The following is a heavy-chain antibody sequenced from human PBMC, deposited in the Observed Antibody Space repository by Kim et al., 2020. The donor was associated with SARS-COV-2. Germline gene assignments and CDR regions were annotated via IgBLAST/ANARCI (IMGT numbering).Heavy chain of an antibody. V-gene: IGHV1-2*02. J-gene: IGHJ5*02. CDR2: INPNSGGT. CDR3: ARDRQNIVVVPAAIGRAGAAGWFDP. Sequence: ASVKVSCKASGYTFTGYYMHWVRQAPGQGLEWMGWINPNSGGTNYAQKFQGRVTMTRDTSISTAYMELSRLRSDDTAVYYCARDRQNIVVVPAAIGRAGAAGWFDPWGQGTLVTVSS. D-gene: IGHD2-2*02. CDR1: GYTFTGYY.